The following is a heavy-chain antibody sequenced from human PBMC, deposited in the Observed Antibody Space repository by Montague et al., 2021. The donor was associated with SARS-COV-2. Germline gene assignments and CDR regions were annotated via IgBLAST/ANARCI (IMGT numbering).Heavy chain of an antibody. D-gene: IGHD1-1*01. V-gene: IGHV4-31*03. CDR1: GRPLSSGGYY. J-gene: IGHJ5*02. CDR3: ARDGHSNYNYFDP. CDR2: VYHTGRT. Sequence: TLSLTCTVSGRPLSSGGYYWTWIRQHPGKGLEWIGYVYHTGRTYYNPSLKSRVTISIDMSKNQFSLNLTSVTAADTALYYCARDGHSNYNYFDPWGPGILVTVSS.